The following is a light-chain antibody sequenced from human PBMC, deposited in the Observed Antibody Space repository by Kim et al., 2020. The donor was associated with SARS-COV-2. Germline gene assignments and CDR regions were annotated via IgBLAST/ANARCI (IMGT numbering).Light chain of an antibody. J-gene: IGLJ2*01. CDR3: SSYTSSSTPV. V-gene: IGLV2-14*03. CDR2: DDS. CDR1: SSDVCGDNY. Sequence: GQSTTVTCTGTSSDVCGDNYVSWYQQHPGEAPTLMIYDDSNRPSGGSNRFSGSKSGNTASLTISGLQAEDEADYYCSSYTSSSTPVFGGGTQLTVL.